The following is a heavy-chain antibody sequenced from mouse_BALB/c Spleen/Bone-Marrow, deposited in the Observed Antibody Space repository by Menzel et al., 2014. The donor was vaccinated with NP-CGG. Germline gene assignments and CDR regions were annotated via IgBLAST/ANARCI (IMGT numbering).Heavy chain of an antibody. CDR3: ARNFGLAWFAY. Sequence: VQLQQSGPGLVQPSQSLSITCTVSGFSLTSYGVHWVRQSPGKGLEWLGVIWSGGSTVYNAAFISRLSISKDNSKSQVFFKMNSLQANDTAIYYCARNFGLAWFAYWGQGTLVTVSA. CDR1: GFSLTSYG. V-gene: IGHV2-2*02. CDR2: IWSGGST. D-gene: IGHD4-1*01. J-gene: IGHJ3*01.